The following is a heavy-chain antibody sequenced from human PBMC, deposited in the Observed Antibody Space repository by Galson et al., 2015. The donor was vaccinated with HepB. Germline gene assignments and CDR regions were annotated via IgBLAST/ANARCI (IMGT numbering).Heavy chain of an antibody. Sequence: SLRLSCAASGFTFSSYAMSWVRQAPGKGLEWVSAISGSGGSTYYADSVKGRFTISRDNSKNTLYLQMNSLRAEDTAVYYCAKGSYIVVVPAATAFDIWGQGTMVTVSS. CDR3: AKGSYIVVVPAATAFDI. CDR2: ISGSGGST. V-gene: IGHV3-23*01. J-gene: IGHJ3*02. CDR1: GFTFSSYA. D-gene: IGHD2-2*01.